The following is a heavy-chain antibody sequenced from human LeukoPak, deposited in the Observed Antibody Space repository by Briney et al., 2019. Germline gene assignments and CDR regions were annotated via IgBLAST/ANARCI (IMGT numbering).Heavy chain of an antibody. CDR3: ARHTYCSGGSCYFDP. D-gene: IGHD2-15*01. V-gene: IGHV4-38-2*01. Sequence: PSETLSLTCAVSGYSISSGYYWGWIRQPPGKGLEWIGSIYHSGSTCYNPSLKSRVTISVDTSKNQFSLKLSSVTAADTAVYYCARHTYCSGGSCYFDPWGQGTLVTVSS. CDR1: GYSISSGYY. CDR2: IYHSGST. J-gene: IGHJ5*02.